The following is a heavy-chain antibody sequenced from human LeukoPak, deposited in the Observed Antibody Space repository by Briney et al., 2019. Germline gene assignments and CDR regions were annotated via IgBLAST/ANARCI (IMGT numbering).Heavy chain of an antibody. V-gene: IGHV1-46*01. D-gene: IGHD2-15*01. CDR3: ARAVLISRDDVIDM. Sequence: ASVKVSCKASGYTFTRYYMHWVRQAPGQGLEWMGLINPSDGSTYYAQKYQGRVTMTRDMSTSIVCMEVSSLRSEDTAVYYCARAVLISRDDVIDMWGHGTMVTVSS. CDR1: GYTFTRYY. J-gene: IGHJ3*02. CDR2: INPSDGST.